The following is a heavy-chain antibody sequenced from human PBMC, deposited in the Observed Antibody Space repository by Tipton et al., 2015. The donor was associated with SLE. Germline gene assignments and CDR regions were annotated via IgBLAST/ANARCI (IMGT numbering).Heavy chain of an antibody. V-gene: IGHV4-39*07. CDR3: ARVGRAGRDGDYESDGYFYD. CDR1: GGSISSNIYY. D-gene: IGHD3-22*01. J-gene: IGHJ4*02. Sequence: TLSLTCTVSGGSISSNIYYWGWIRQPPGRGLEWIGSIYYSGSTYYNPSLKSRVTISVDTAKNQFSLKLSSVTAADPAVYFCARVGRAGRDGDYESDGYFYDWGRGMLVTVSS. CDR2: IYYSGST.